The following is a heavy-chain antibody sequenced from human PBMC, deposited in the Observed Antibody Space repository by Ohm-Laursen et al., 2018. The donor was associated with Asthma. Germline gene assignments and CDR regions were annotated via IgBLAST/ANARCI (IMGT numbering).Heavy chain of an antibody. D-gene: IGHD3-9*01. J-gene: IGHJ4*02. Sequence: SLRLSCSASGFTFSTFSMHWVRQAPGKGLEWVAVFLYGGIRKYYADSVKGRFTISRDNSKSTVSLQMDSLRPEDTAVYYCATQRVFDWFHFDYWGQGTQVTVSS. V-gene: IGHV3-30*03. CDR2: FLYGGIRK. CDR1: GFTFSTFS. CDR3: ATQRVFDWFHFDY.